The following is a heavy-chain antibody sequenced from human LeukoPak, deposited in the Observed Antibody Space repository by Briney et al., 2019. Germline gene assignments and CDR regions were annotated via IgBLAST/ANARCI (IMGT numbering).Heavy chain of an antibody. CDR2: TDRGDNT. Sequence: GGSLRLSCAASGFTFSNCWMHWVRQAPGKGLEWVSVTDRGDNTKYADPVKGRFTVSRDYSENTLYLQMNSLRVEDTAVYYCGTTTLSATWNYWGQGTLVTVSS. V-gene: IGHV3-53*01. CDR1: GFTFSNCW. CDR3: GTTTLSATWNY. D-gene: IGHD3-16*02. J-gene: IGHJ4*02.